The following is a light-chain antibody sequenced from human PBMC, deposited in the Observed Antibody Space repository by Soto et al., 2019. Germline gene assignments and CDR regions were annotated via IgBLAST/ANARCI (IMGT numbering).Light chain of an antibody. V-gene: IGKV3-15*01. CDR3: QQYNNWPRA. Sequence: EIVMTQSPATLSVSPCERATLSCRASQSVSSNLAWYQQKPGQAPRLLIYGASTRATGIPIRFSGSGSGTEFTLTISSLQSEDFAVYYCQQYNNWPRAFGQGTKVDNK. CDR2: GAS. CDR1: QSVSSN. J-gene: IGKJ1*01.